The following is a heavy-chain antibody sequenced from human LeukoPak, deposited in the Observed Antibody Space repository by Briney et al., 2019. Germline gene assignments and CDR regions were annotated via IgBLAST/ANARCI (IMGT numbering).Heavy chain of an antibody. CDR3: ARDLVQYSSSNWFDP. CDR1: GFTFSSYW. Sequence: GGSLRLSCAASGFTFSSYWMHWVRQAPGKGLVLVSRVNSGGSSTTYADSVKGRFTISRDNAKNTLYLQMNSLRAEDTAVYYCARDLVQYSSSNWFDPWGQGTLVTVSS. CDR2: VNSGGSST. D-gene: IGHD6-6*01. V-gene: IGHV3-74*01. J-gene: IGHJ5*02.